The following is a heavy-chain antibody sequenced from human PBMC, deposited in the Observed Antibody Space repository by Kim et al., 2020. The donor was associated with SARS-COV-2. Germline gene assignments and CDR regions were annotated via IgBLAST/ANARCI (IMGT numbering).Heavy chain of an antibody. V-gene: IGHV3-23*01. J-gene: IGHJ2*01. Sequence: GGSLRLSCAASGFTFSSYAMSWVRQAPGKGLEWVSAISGSGGSTYYADSVKGRFTISRDNSKNTLYLQMNSLRAEDTAVYYCAKDGYDILTGYYKGWWYFDLWGRGTLVTVSS. D-gene: IGHD3-9*01. CDR3: AKDGYDILTGYYKGWWYFDL. CDR1: GFTFSSYA. CDR2: ISGSGGST.